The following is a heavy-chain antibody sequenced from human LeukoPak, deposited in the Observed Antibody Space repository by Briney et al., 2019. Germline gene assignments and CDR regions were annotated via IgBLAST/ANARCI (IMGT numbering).Heavy chain of an antibody. V-gene: IGHV1-18*01. Sequence: AVTVYCTPSGYTFTSYALSWVRQAPGQGLEWMGWISTYSGNTNYAQKLQGRITMTIETSTSTAYMELRSLRSDDTAVYYCARGGSRVVTYGNFDYWGQGTLVTVSS. J-gene: IGHJ4*02. CDR2: ISTYSGNT. CDR3: ARGGSRVVTYGNFDY. D-gene: IGHD2-21*02. CDR1: GYTFTSYA.